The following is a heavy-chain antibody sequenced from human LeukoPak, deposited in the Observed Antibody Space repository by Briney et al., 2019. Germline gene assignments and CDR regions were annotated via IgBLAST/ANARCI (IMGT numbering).Heavy chain of an antibody. V-gene: IGHV1-2*02. D-gene: IGHD5-12*01. CDR3: ATWGGRDTVATIHNWFDP. CDR2: INPNSGGT. Sequence: SVKVSCKASGYTFTGYYMHWVRQAPGQGLEWMGWINPNSGGTNYAQKFQGRVTMTRDTSISTAYMELSSLRSEDTAVYYCATWGGRDTVATIHNWFDPWGQGTLVTVSS. CDR1: GYTFTGYY. J-gene: IGHJ5*02.